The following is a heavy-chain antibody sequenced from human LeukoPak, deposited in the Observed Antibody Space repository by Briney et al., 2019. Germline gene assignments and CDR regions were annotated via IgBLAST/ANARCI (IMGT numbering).Heavy chain of an antibody. CDR2: IYYSGST. CDR1: GGSFSGYY. CDR3: ARAAGKLRGYFDY. Sequence: SETLSLTCAVYGGSFSGYYWSWIRQPPGKGLEWIGYIYYSGSTNYNPSLKSRVTISVDTSKNQFSLKLSSVTAADTAVYYCARAAGKLRGYFDYWGQGTLVTVSS. J-gene: IGHJ4*02. V-gene: IGHV4-59*01. D-gene: IGHD4-17*01.